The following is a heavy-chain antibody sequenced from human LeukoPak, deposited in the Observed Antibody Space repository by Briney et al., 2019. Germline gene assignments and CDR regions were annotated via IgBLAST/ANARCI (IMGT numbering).Heavy chain of an antibody. V-gene: IGHV1-69*13. CDR2: IIPIFGTA. CDR3: ARSTPDFGVVIKDFYYYGMDV. Sequence: GASVKVSCTASGGTFSSYAISWVRRAPGQGLEWMGGIIPIFGTANYAQKFQGRVTITADESTSTAYMELSSLRSEDTAVYYCARSTPDFGVVIKDFYYYGMDVWGQGTTVTVSS. CDR1: GGTFSSYA. J-gene: IGHJ6*02. D-gene: IGHD3-3*01.